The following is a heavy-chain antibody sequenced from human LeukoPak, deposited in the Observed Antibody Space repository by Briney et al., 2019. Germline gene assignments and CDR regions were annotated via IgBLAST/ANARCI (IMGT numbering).Heavy chain of an antibody. Sequence: PSETLSLTCTVSGGSISSYYWSWIRQPPGKGLEWIGYIYYSGSTNYNPSLKSRVTISVDTSKNQFSLKLSSVTAADTAVYYCARSGELHDAFDIWGQGTMVTVSS. CDR1: GGSISSYY. CDR2: IYYSGST. J-gene: IGHJ3*02. D-gene: IGHD1-7*01. CDR3: ARSGELHDAFDI. V-gene: IGHV4-59*12.